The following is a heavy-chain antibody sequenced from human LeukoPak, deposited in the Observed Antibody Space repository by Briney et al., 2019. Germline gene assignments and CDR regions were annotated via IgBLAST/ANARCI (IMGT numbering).Heavy chain of an antibody. Sequence: TGGSLRLSCAASGFTFSSYSMNWVRQAPGKGLEWVSYISSSSTIYYADSVKGRFTSSRDNAKNSLYLQMNSLRAEDTAVYYCARGSGSYSDYWGQGTLVTVSS. J-gene: IGHJ4*02. D-gene: IGHD3-10*01. CDR1: GFTFSSYS. CDR2: ISSSSTI. CDR3: ARGSGSYSDY. V-gene: IGHV3-48*04.